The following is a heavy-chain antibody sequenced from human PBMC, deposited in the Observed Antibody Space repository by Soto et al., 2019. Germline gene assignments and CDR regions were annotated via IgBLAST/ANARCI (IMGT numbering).Heavy chain of an antibody. Sequence: QVQLVESGGGVVQPGRSLRLSCAASGFTFSSYAMHWVRQAPGKGLEWVAVISYDGSNKYYADSVKGRFTISRDNSKNTLYLQMNSLRAEDTAVYYCARDPSMAVAGIDYWGQGTLVTVSS. CDR2: ISYDGSNK. J-gene: IGHJ4*02. D-gene: IGHD6-19*01. CDR3: ARDPSMAVAGIDY. V-gene: IGHV3-30-3*01. CDR1: GFTFSSYA.